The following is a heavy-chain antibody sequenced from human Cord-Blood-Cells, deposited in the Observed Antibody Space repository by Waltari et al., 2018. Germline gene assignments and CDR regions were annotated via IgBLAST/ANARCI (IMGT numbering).Heavy chain of an antibody. CDR1: GGSISSYY. CDR3: ARYDFWSGFQFFDY. J-gene: IGHJ4*02. V-gene: IGHV4-59*01. D-gene: IGHD3-3*01. Sequence: QVQLQESGPGLVKPSETLSLTCTVPGGSISSYYWRWIRQPPGKGLEWIGYIYYSGSTNYNPSLKSRVTISVDTSKNQFSLKLSSVTAADTAVYYCARYDFWSGFQFFDYWGQGTLVTVSS. CDR2: IYYSGST.